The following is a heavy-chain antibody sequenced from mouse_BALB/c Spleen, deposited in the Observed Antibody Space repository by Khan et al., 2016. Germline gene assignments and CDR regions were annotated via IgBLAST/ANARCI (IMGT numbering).Heavy chain of an antibody. CDR3: ARSYYGYFAMDY. Sequence: QVQLQQPGTELPRPGASVKLSCKASGYTFTDYYLHWVKQRTGKGLEWIGELFPGSGSTYYNEKFKGKASLTADTTSSTAYMQLSSLTSKDSAFYCGARSYYGYFAMDYWGHGASFTVSS. CDR2: LFPGSGST. CDR1: GYTFTDYY. J-gene: IGHJ4*01. V-gene: IGHV1-77*01. D-gene: IGHD1-2*01.